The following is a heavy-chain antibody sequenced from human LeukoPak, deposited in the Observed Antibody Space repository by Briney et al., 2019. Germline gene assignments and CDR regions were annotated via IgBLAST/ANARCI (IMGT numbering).Heavy chain of an antibody. CDR3: ARGMAAAYDYNWFDP. D-gene: IGHD5-12*01. J-gene: IGHJ5*02. CDR1: GGSISSYY. Sequence: SETLSLTCTVSGGSISSYYWSWIRQPAGKGLEWIGRIYASGSTRYNPSLKSRVTMSVDTSKNEFSLKLSSVTAADTAVYFCARGMAAAYDYNWFDPWGQGTLVTVSS. CDR2: IYASGST. V-gene: IGHV4-4*07.